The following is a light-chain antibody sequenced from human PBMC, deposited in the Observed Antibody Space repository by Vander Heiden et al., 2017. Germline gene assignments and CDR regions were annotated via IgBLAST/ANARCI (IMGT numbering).Light chain of an antibody. CDR3: QSYDRSLAGSKVV. CDR2: SNN. V-gene: IGLV1-40*01. J-gene: IGLJ2*01. Sequence: SVLTQPPSMSGAPGPRVTISCTGTSSNIGAGYDVHWYQQLPGTAPKLLIYSNNNRPSGVPDRFSGSKSGASASLAITGLQAEDEADYYCQSYDRSLAGSKVVFGGGTKVTVL. CDR1: SSNIGAGYD.